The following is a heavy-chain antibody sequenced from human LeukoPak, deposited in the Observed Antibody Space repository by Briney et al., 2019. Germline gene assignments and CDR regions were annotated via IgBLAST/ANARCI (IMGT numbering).Heavy chain of an antibody. CDR2: SIPILGIS. Sequence: GGSVKVSCKASGGTFSSYAISGVRQAPGQGLEWMGRSIPILGISNYAQKFHGSDAINADKSTSTAYIELSTLRSDDTAVYYSERHSSAWPPYFDYCGRGTLVTVSS. V-gene: IGHV1-69*04. J-gene: IGHJ4*02. CDR3: ERHSSAWPPYFDY. CDR1: GGTFSSYA. D-gene: IGHD6-19*01.